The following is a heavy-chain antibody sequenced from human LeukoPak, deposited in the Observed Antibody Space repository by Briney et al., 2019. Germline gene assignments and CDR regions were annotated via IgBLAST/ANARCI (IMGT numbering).Heavy chain of an antibody. V-gene: IGHV3-21*01. J-gene: IGHJ5*02. CDR2: ICRSSSYI. CDR3: ARGRYCSGGSCYSPPWSALNWFDP. Sequence: GGSLRLSCAASEFTFSTYSMNWVRQAPGKGLEWVSSICRSSSYIYYADSVKGRFTISRDNAKNSLYLQMNSLRAEDTAVYYCARGRYCSGGSCYSPPWSALNWFDPWGQGTLVTVSS. D-gene: IGHD2-15*01. CDR1: EFTFSTYS.